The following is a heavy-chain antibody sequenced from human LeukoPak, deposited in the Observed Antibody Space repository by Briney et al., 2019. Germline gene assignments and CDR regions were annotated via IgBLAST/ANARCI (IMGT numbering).Heavy chain of an antibody. J-gene: IGHJ4*02. V-gene: IGHV4-59*01. D-gene: IGHD3-22*01. Sequence: PSETLSLTCTVSGGSISSYYWSWVRQPPGKGLEWIGYIYYSGSTNYNPSLKSRVTISVDTSKNQFSLKLSSVTAADTAVYYCARVTGITTITHWGQGTLVTVSS. CDR2: IYYSGST. CDR3: ARVTGITTITH. CDR1: GGSISSYY.